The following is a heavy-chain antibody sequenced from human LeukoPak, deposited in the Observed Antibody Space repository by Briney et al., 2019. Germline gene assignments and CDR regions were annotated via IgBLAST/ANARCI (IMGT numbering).Heavy chain of an antibody. CDR1: GGSISSYY. CDR2: IYYSGST. CDR3: ARPYIAAGDAFDI. D-gene: IGHD6-13*01. V-gene: IGHV4-59*01. Sequence: KPSETLSLTCTVSGGSISSYYWSWIRQPPGKGLEWIGYIYYSGSTNYNPSLKSRVTISVDTSKNQFSLKLSSVTAADTAVYYCARPYIAAGDAFDIWGQGTMVTVSS. J-gene: IGHJ3*02.